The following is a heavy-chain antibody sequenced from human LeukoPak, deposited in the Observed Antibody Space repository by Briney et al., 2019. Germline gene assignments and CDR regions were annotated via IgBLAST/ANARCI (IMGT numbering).Heavy chain of an antibody. CDR2: IFYAGST. CDR1: GDSMNSNRC. Sequence: PSETLSLSCAVLGDSMNSNRCWGWIRQPPGKGLEWIGYIFYAGSTYYNPSLKSRVTMSVDTSKNQFSLRLSSVTAVDTAVYYCARIGPILGAAWVDYWGEGTLVSVSS. V-gene: IGHV4-28*01. J-gene: IGHJ4*02. D-gene: IGHD3-3*02. CDR3: ARIGPILGAAWVDY.